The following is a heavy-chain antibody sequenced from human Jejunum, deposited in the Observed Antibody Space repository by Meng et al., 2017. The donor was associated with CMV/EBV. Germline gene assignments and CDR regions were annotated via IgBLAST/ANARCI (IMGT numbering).Heavy chain of an antibody. CDR1: FPPRA. D-gene: IGHD5-24*01. V-gene: IGHV3-30-3*01. Sequence: FPPRAMHWIRQAPGKGLEWVSMVSYDGSETFYADFVKGRFTISRDNFKSTVYLQMNSLRSEDTSMFYCARGADDHNNYYYGVDVWGPGTTVTVSS. J-gene: IGHJ6*02. CDR3: ARGADDHNNYYYGVDV. CDR2: VSYDGSET.